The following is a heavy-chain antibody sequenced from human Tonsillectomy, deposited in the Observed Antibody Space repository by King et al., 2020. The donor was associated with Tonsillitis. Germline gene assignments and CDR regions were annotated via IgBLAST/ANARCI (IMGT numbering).Heavy chain of an antibody. J-gene: IGHJ5*01. Sequence: QLQESGPGLVQPSETLSLTCTVSGGSISISFYYWGWIRQPPGKGLEWIGSIYYSGSTYYNPSLKSRVTISVDTSKNQFSLKLSSVTAADTAVYYCAREGDYDYVWGTYRYSWFDPWGQGTLVTVSS. V-gene: IGHV4-39*02. CDR2: IYYSGST. D-gene: IGHD3-16*02. CDR1: GGSISISFYY. CDR3: AREGDYDYVWGTYRYSWFDP.